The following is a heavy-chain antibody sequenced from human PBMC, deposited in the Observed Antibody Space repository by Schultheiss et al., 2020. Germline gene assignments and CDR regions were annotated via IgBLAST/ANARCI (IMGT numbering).Heavy chain of an antibody. J-gene: IGHJ4*02. CDR1: GYTFTSYY. CDR2: INPSGGST. D-gene: IGHD3-22*01. V-gene: IGHV1-46*01. CDR3: ARDGYYDSSGGHDRALPGRIPPLDY. Sequence: ASVKVSCKASGYTFTSYYMHWVRQAPGQGLEWMGIINPSGGSTSYAQKFQGRVTMTRDTSTSTVYMELSSLRSDDTAVYYCARDGYYDSSGGHDRALPGRIPPLDYWGQGTLVTVSS.